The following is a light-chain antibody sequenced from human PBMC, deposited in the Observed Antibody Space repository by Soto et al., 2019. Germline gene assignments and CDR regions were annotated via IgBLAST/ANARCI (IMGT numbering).Light chain of an antibody. Sequence: QSVLTQPASVSGSPGQPITISCTGTSSDVGGYKYVSWYQQHPDKAPKLIIYDVTNRPSGISNRFSGSKSGNPASLTISGLQAEDEADYYCSSYTSSSSFVFGTGTKVTVL. J-gene: IGLJ1*01. CDR1: SSDVGGYKY. V-gene: IGLV2-14*01. CDR3: SSYTSSSSFV. CDR2: DVT.